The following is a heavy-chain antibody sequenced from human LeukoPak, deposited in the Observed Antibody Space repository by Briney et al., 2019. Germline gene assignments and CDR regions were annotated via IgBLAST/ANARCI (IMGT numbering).Heavy chain of an antibody. CDR3: ARGAVTNDYQYHYGLDV. CDR2: VNPNSGGT. CDR1: GYTLTGYY. J-gene: IGHJ6*02. D-gene: IGHD4-17*01. Sequence: ASVKVSCKASGYTLTGYYIHWQRQAPGQGLEWMGRVNPNSGGTNYAQKFQGRVTMTRETSFNTVYMGLTRLTSDDTAVYYCARGAVTNDYQYHYGLDVWGQGTTVTVFS. V-gene: IGHV1-2*06.